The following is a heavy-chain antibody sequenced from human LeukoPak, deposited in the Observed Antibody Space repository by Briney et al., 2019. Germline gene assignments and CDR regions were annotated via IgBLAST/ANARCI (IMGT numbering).Heavy chain of an antibody. Sequence: SETLSLTCTVSGYSISSGYYWGWIRQPPGKGLEWIGSIYHSGSTYYNPSLKSRVTISVDTSKNQFSLKLSSVTAADTAVYYCARAKFLTFSGSYVDYWGQGTLVTVSS. CDR2: IYHSGST. J-gene: IGHJ4*02. V-gene: IGHV4-38-2*02. CDR3: ARAKFLTFSGSYVDY. D-gene: IGHD1-26*01. CDR1: GYSISSGYY.